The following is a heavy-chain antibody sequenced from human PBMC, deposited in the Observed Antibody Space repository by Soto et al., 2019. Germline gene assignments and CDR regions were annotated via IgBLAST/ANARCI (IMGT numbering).Heavy chain of an antibody. J-gene: IGHJ4*02. CDR3: ANDRLWFGRTTEYS. V-gene: IGHV3-23*04. CDR2: ISDRGDNT. CDR1: GFTFRSYA. D-gene: IGHD3-10*01. Sequence: VQLVESGGGLVQPGGSLRLSCAASGFTFRSYAMSWARQAPGKGLEWVSGISDRGDNTYYADSVKGRFTISRDNSKNTLYLHMNSLRGEDKAIYCCANDRLWFGRTTEYSWGQGVLVTVSS.